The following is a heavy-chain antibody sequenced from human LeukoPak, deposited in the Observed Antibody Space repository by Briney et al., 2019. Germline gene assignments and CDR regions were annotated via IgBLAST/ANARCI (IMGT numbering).Heavy chain of an antibody. Sequence: GGSLRLSCVVSGSGFTFSNFGMHWVRQAPGKGLEWVAGISYDGSYTYYADFVQGRFTISRDNSKNTLYLQMSSLRAEDTAMFYCAKWATGRSLDYWGQGTLVTVSS. V-gene: IGHV3-30*18. CDR3: AKWATGRSLDY. D-gene: IGHD3-3*01. CDR2: ISYDGSYT. J-gene: IGHJ4*02. CDR1: GSGFTFSNFG.